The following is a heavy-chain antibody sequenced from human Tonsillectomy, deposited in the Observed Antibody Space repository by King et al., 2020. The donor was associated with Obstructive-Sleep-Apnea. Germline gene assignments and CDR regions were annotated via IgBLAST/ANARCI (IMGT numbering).Heavy chain of an antibody. V-gene: IGHV3-30*18. J-gene: IGHJ6*02. CDR3: AKDLTTAYRDYKVMDA. Sequence: VQLVESGGGVVQPERSLRLSCVVSGFTFNNYDMHWVRQAPGKGLEWVAVMSHDGTHKNYADSVKGRFTITSDNSKNTLYLQMNSLRAEDTAVYYCAKDLTTAYRDYKVMDAWGQGTTVTVSS. D-gene: IGHD4-17*01. CDR1: GFTFNNYD. CDR2: MSHDGTHK.